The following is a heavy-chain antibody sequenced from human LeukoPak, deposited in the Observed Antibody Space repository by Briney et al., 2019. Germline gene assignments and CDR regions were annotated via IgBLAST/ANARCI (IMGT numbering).Heavy chain of an antibody. J-gene: IGHJ5*02. D-gene: IGHD4-17*01. Sequence: GGSLRLSCAASGFTFSSYGMHWVRQAPGKGLEWVAVIWYDGSNKYYADSVKGRFTISRDNSKNTLYLQMNSLRAEDTAVYYCARAGDMTTVTTGWFAPWGQGTLVTVSS. V-gene: IGHV3-33*01. CDR3: ARAGDMTTVTTGWFAP. CDR2: IWYDGSNK. CDR1: GFTFSSYG.